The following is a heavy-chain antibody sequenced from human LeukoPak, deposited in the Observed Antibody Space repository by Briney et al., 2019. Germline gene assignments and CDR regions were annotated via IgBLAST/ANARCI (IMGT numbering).Heavy chain of an antibody. CDR3: AKDFGSGRPTYHYYYGMDV. J-gene: IGHJ6*04. Sequence: GGSLRLSCAASGFTFSSYGMHWVRQAPGKGLEWVAVISYDGSNKYYADSVKGRFTISRDNSKNTLYLQMNSLRAEDTAVYYCAKDFGSGRPTYHYYYGMDVWGKGTTVTVSS. V-gene: IGHV3-30*18. CDR1: GFTFSSYG. D-gene: IGHD3-10*01. CDR2: ISYDGSNK.